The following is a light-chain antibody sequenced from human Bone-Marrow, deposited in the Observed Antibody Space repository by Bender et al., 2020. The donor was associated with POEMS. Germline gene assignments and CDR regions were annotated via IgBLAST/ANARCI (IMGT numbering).Light chain of an antibody. J-gene: IGLJ2*01. Sequence: QSALTQPASVSGSPGQSITISCTGTSSDVGGYNYVSWFQQHPAKAPKLMIYDVSHRPSGVSTRFSGSKSGNTASLTISGLQAEDEANYYCCSKASAGVVFGGGTKLTVL. V-gene: IGLV2-14*03. CDR3: CSKASAGVV. CDR1: SSDVGGYNY. CDR2: DVS.